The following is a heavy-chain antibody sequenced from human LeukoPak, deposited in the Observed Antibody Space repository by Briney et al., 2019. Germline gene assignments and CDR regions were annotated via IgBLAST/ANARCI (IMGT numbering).Heavy chain of an antibody. Sequence: SETLSLTCTVSGGSISSYYWSWIRQPPGKGLEWIGYIYYSGSTNYNPSLKSRVTISVDTSKNQFSLKLSSVTAADTAVYYCARLWTGTTIYYYYGMDVWGQGTTVTVSS. J-gene: IGHJ6*02. CDR3: ARLWTGTTIYYYYGMDV. D-gene: IGHD1-1*01. CDR2: IYYSGST. V-gene: IGHV4-59*08. CDR1: GGSISSYY.